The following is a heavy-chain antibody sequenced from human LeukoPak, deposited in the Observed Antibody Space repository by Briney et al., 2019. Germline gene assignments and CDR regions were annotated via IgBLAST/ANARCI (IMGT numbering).Heavy chain of an antibody. CDR1: GGSISSSSYY. CDR2: IYYSGSN. D-gene: IGHD4-17*01. V-gene: IGHV4-39*07. CDR3: ARLYGDYVSY. J-gene: IGHJ4*02. Sequence: SEPLSLPCSLPGGSISSSSYYCGWIRQPPAKGLEWFGSIYYSGSNYYNPSLNSRVTISVDTSKNQFSLKLSSVTAADTAVYYCARLYGDYVSYWGQGTLVTVSP.